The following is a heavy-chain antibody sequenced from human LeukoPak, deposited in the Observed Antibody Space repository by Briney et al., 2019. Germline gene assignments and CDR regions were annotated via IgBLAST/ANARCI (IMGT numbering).Heavy chain of an antibody. CDR3: ARVGSPSDY. J-gene: IGHJ4*02. D-gene: IGHD1-26*01. Sequence: GGSLRLSCAASGFTFSTYWMHWVRQRPGKGLVWVSRIHLDGRTTNYADSVKGRFTISRDNAKNTLSLEMNSLRPEDTAVYYCARVGSPSDYWGQGTLVSVSS. CDR1: GFTFSTYW. CDR2: IHLDGRTT. V-gene: IGHV3-74*01.